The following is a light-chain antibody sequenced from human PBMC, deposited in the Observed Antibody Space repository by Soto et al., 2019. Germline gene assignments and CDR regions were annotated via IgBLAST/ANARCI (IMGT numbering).Light chain of an antibody. V-gene: IGKV3D-15*01. CDR2: GAS. CDR3: QQYNNWPPT. CDR1: QSVSTD. J-gene: IGKJ2*01. Sequence: EIAMTQSPATLSVSAGERVTLSCRASQSVSTDLAWYQQKPGQAPRLLMFGASTRATGIPARFSGSGSGTEFTLTINSLQSEDFAIYTCQQYNNWPPTFAQGTKLDIK.